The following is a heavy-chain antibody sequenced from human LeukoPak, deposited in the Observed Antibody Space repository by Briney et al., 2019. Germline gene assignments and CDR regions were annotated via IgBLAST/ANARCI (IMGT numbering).Heavy chain of an antibody. CDR1: GYTFTSYG. CDR3: AKGQYYYDSRKTSELDY. D-gene: IGHD3-22*01. V-gene: IGHV1-18*01. CDR2: ISAYNGNT. J-gene: IGHJ4*02. Sequence: GASVKVSCKASGYTFTSYGISWVRQAPGQGLEWMGWISAYNGNTNYAQKLQGRVTMTTDTSTSTAYMELRSLRSDDTAVYYCAKGQYYYDSRKTSELDYWGQGTLVTVSS.